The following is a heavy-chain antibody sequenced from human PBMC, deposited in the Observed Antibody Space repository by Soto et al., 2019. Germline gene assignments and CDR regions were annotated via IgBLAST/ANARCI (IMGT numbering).Heavy chain of an antibody. V-gene: IGHV3-23*01. CDR2: VSIGGST. Sequence: DVQLLESGGGLVQPEGSLRLSCAASGFTFSSYAMGWVRQGPGKGLEWVAVVSIGGSTHYADSVRGRFTSSRDNSKNTLSLQMNSLTAEHTAVYFCAKRRGAGAHFDHWGQAAVVTVS. CDR1: GFTFSSYA. D-gene: IGHD2-15*01. CDR3: AKRRGAGAHFDH. J-gene: IGHJ4*02.